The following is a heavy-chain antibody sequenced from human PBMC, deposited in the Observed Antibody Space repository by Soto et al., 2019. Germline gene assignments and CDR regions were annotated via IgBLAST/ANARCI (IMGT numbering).Heavy chain of an antibody. Sequence: GASVKVSCKAFGYIFSNFYIHWVRQAPGQGLEWMGIINPNTGGTSYPQKFQGRVNLTRDTSTSTVHMEMSSLTSEDTAVYYCARDKVYGDNSFDFWGQGTLVTVSS. V-gene: IGHV1-46*01. J-gene: IGHJ4*02. CDR1: GYIFSNFY. D-gene: IGHD4-17*01. CDR2: INPNTGGT. CDR3: ARDKVYGDNSFDF.